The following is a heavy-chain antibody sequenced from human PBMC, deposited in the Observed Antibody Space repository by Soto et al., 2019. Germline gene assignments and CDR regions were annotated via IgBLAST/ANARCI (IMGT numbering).Heavy chain of an antibody. V-gene: IGHV1-69*08. CDR3: ARGLGDADGDGNWFDP. CDR1: GGSFRTYT. CDR2: IISVLGRA. J-gene: IGHJ5*02. Sequence: QVQLVQSGAEVKKPGSSVRVSCKASGGSFRTYTINWVRQAPGQGLEWVGRIISVLGRANYAQKFQGRVTRTADKFTSTADMELSSRRSDDTAVYFCARGLGDADGDGNWFDPWCQGTLVTVSS. D-gene: IGHD3-10*01.